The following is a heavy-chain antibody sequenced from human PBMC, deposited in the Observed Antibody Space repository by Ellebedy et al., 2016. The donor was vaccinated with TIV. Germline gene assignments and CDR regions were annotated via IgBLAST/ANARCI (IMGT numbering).Heavy chain of an antibody. Sequence: KVSCKGSGYSFTSYWIGWVRQMPGKGLEWMGILYPGDSDIRYSPSFQGQVTFSADKSISTAYLQWTSLKASDTAMYYCARPLNGDAFDVWGQGTMVIVSS. CDR3: ARPLNGDAFDV. CDR2: LYPGDSDI. CDR1: GYSFTSYW. V-gene: IGHV5-51*01. J-gene: IGHJ3*01.